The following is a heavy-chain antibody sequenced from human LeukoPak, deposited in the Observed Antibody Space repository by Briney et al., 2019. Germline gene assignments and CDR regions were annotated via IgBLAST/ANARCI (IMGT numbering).Heavy chain of an antibody. J-gene: IGHJ4*02. Sequence: PSETLSLTCIVSGGSISSNSFYWGWIRQPPGKGLEWIANINYEGSAHYNPSLKSRVTISADTSKNQISLKLSSLTAADTAVYYCARSSQRVYFDYWGQGTLVTVSS. D-gene: IGHD6-25*01. CDR2: INYEGSA. V-gene: IGHV4-39*01. CDR1: GGSISSNSFY. CDR3: ARSSQRVYFDY.